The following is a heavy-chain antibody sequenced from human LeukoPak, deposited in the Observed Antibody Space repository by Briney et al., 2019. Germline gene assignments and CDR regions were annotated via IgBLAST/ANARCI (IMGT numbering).Heavy chain of an antibody. CDR3: ARVRWICSSTSCYNVPGRDYYYYYMDV. V-gene: IGHV1-69*05. CDR2: IIPIFGTA. Sequence: SVKVSCKASGGTFISYAISWVRQAPGQGLEWMGGIIPIFGTANYAQKFQGRVTITTDESTSTAYMELSSLRSEDTAVYYCARVRWICSSTSCYNVPGRDYYYYYMDVWGKGTTVTVSS. D-gene: IGHD2-2*02. CDR1: GGTFISYA. J-gene: IGHJ6*03.